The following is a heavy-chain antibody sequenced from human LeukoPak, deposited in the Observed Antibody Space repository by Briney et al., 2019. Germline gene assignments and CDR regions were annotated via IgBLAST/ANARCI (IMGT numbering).Heavy chain of an antibody. CDR1: GGTFSSYA. D-gene: IGHD3-22*01. J-gene: IGHJ4*02. CDR2: IIPIFGTA. V-gene: IGHV1-69*13. CDR3: ARPEPSYYYDSSGYYPLGY. Sequence: SVKVSCKASGGTFSSYAISWVRQAPGQGLEWMGGIIPIFGTANYAQKFQGRVTITADESTSTAYMELSSLRSEDTAVYYCARPEPSYYYDSSGYYPLGYWGQGTLVTVSS.